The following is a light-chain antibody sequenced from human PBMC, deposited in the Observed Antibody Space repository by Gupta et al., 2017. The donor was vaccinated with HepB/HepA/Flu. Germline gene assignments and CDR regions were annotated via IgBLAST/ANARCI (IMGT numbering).Light chain of an antibody. V-gene: IGKV2-28*01. CDR2: LGS. Sequence: DLAPAQFPLPLPATPGEPASIPFRSSQSLLHSNGYNYLDWYLQKPGQSPQLLIYLGSNRASRVPDRFSGSGSGTDFTLKISIVEAEDVGVYYCMQAIQTPITFGQGTRLEIK. J-gene: IGKJ5*01. CDR1: QSLLHSNGYNY. CDR3: MQAIQTPIT.